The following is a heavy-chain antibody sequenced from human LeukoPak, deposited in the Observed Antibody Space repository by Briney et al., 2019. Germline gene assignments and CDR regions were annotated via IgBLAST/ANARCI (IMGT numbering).Heavy chain of an antibody. CDR1: GGTFSSYA. D-gene: IGHD1-26*01. Sequence: ASVTVSCKASGGTFSSYAISWVRQAPGQGLEWMGRIIPIFGTANYAQKFQGRVTITADKSTSTAYMELSSLRSDDTAVYYCARGGTYYPCIDYWGQGTQVTVSS. J-gene: IGHJ4*02. V-gene: IGHV1-69*06. CDR3: ARGGTYYPCIDY. CDR2: IIPIFGTA.